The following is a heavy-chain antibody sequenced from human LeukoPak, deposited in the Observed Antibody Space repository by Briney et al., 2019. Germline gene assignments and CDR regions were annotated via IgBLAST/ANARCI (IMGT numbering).Heavy chain of an antibody. J-gene: IGHJ4*02. CDR1: GYTFTGYY. CDR2: INPNSGGT. D-gene: IGHD6-13*01. CDR3: ARGVLAAAGTDY. Sequence: GASVKVSCKASGYTFTGYYMHWVRQAPGRGLEWMGWINPNSGGTNYAQKFQGWVTMTRDTSISTVYMELSRLRSDDTAVYYCARGVLAAAGTDYWGQGTLVTVSS. V-gene: IGHV1-2*04.